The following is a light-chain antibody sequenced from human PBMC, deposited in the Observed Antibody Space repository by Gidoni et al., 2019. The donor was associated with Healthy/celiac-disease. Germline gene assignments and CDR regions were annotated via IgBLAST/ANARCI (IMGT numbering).Light chain of an antibody. V-gene: IGKV1-5*01. CDR3: QQYNSYPGT. J-gene: IGKJ3*01. CDR2: DAS. CDR1: QSISSW. Sequence: DIQMPQSPSTLSASVGDRVTITCRASQSISSWLAWYQQKPGKAPKLLIYDASSLESGVPSRFSGSGSGTEFTLTISSLQPDDFATYYCQQYNSYPGTFGPGTKVDIK.